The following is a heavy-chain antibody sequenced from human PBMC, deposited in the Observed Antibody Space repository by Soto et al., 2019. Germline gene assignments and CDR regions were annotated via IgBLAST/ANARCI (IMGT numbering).Heavy chain of an antibody. CDR1: GYTFTSYG. D-gene: IGHD3-22*01. CDR2: ISAYNGNT. V-gene: IGHV1-18*01. Sequence: QVQLVQSGAEVKKPGASVKVSCKASGYTFTSYGISWVRQAPGQGLEWMGWISAYNGNTTYAQKLQGRVTMTTDTPTSTAYRELRSLRSDDTAVYYCARGVSSGYYRPSGYFDLWGRGTMVTVSS. J-gene: IGHJ2*01. CDR3: ARGVSSGYYRPSGYFDL.